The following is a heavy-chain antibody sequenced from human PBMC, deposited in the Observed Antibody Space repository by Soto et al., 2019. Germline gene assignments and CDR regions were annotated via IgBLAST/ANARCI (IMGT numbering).Heavy chain of an antibody. CDR2: IYYSGST. CDR1: GGSISSYY. CDR3: ARRYGGTVDY. V-gene: IGHV4-59*08. J-gene: IGHJ4*02. D-gene: IGHD2-15*01. Sequence: QVQLQESGPGLVKPSETLSLTCTVSGGSISSYYWSWIRQPPGQGLEWIGYIYYSGSTNYNPSLKSRVTISVDTSKNQFSLKLSSVTAADTAVYYCARRYGGTVDYWGQGTLVTVSS.